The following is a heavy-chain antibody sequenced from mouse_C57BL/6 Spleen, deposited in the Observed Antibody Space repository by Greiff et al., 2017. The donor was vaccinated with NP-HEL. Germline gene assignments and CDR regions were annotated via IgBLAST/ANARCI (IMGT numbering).Heavy chain of an antibody. CDR1: GYTFTSYW. Sequence: QVQLQQPGAELVKPGASVKLSCKASGYTFTSYWMQWVKQRPGQGLEWIGEIDPSDSYTNYNQKFKGKATLTVDTSSSTAYMQLSSLTSEDSAVYYCARHDYYGSSYVAYWGQGTLVTVSA. D-gene: IGHD1-1*01. J-gene: IGHJ3*01. CDR3: ARHDYYGSSYVAY. V-gene: IGHV1-50*01. CDR2: IDPSDSYT.